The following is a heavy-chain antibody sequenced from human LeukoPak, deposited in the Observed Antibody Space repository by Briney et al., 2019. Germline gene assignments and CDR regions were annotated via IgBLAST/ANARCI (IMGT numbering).Heavy chain of an antibody. CDR3: ARSGIVVPAAMGPLNGGYYGMDV. J-gene: IGHJ6*02. CDR1: GYTFTGYY. D-gene: IGHD2-2*01. Sequence: ASVKVSCKASGYTFTGYYMHWVRQAPGQGLEWMGWINPNSGGTNYAQKFQGRVTMTRNTSISTAYMELSSLRSEDTAVYYCARSGIVVPAAMGPLNGGYYGMDVWGQGTTVTVSS. V-gene: IGHV1-2*02. CDR2: INPNSGGT.